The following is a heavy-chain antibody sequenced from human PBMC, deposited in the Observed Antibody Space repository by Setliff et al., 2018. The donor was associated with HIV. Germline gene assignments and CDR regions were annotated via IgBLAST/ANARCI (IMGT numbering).Heavy chain of an antibody. V-gene: IGHV4-39*01. D-gene: IGHD1-26*01. Sequence: PSETLSLTCTVSGGSISSSSYYWGWIRQPPGKGLERIGSIYYSGSTYYNPSLKSRVTISVDTSKNQFSLKLSSVTAADTAVYYCASPTSDLYSGSPEWGQGTLVTVSS. CDR2: IYYSGST. CDR1: GGSISSSSYY. J-gene: IGHJ4*02. CDR3: ASPTSDLYSGSPE.